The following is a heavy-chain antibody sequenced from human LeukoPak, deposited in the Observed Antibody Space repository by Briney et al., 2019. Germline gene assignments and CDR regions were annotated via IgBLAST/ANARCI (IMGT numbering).Heavy chain of an antibody. V-gene: IGHV3-33*01. D-gene: IGHD2-8*02. Sequence: GGSLRLSCAASGFSFGTYSMHWARQVPGKGLEWVAVIWYDGSNEDYADSVKGRFTISRDNSKNTLYLQMNSLRAEDTAVYYCAVLIWDYWGQGTLVTVSS. CDR3: AVLIWDY. CDR2: IWYDGSNE. J-gene: IGHJ4*02. CDR1: GFSFGTYS.